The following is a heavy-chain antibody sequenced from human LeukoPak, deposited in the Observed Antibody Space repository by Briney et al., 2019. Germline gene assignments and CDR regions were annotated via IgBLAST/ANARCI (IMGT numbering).Heavy chain of an antibody. CDR3: ARGPTPIHSSSWF. D-gene: IGHD6-13*01. Sequence: GGSLRLSCAASGFTFSSYSMNWVRQAPGNGLEWVSSISSSSSYIYYADSVKGRFTISRDNAKNSLYLQMNSLRAEDTAVYYCARGPTPIHSSSWFWGQGTLVTVSS. CDR1: GFTFSSYS. CDR2: ISSSSSYI. V-gene: IGHV3-21*01. J-gene: IGHJ4*02.